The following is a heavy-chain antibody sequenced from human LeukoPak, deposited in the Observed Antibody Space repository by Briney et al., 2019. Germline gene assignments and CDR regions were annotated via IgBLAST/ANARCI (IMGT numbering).Heavy chain of an antibody. CDR3: ARQEFDYSNFPYFDY. J-gene: IGHJ4*02. CDR1: GGSISNSNSY. V-gene: IGHV4-39*01. D-gene: IGHD4-11*01. CDR2: IYYSGST. Sequence: SETLSLTCTVSGGSISNSNSYWGWIRQPPGKGLEWIGTIYYSGSTYYNPSLKSRVTISVDTSKNQFSLKLSSVTAADTAVYYCARQEFDYSNFPYFDYWGQGTLVTVSS.